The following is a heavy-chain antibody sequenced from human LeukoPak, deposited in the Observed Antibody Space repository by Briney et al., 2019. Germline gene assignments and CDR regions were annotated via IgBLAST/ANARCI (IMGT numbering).Heavy chain of an antibody. Sequence: GGSLRLSCAASGFTFHLYAMHWVRLAPGKGRKGVSLITGDGRSTYYADSVKGRFTISRDNGKNSLYLQMNGLRTEDTALYYCAKRSYDGSGPTDWGQGTLATVSS. CDR3: AKRSYDGSGPTD. CDR1: GFTFHLYA. D-gene: IGHD3-22*01. J-gene: IGHJ4*02. V-gene: IGHV3-43*02. CDR2: ITGDGRST.